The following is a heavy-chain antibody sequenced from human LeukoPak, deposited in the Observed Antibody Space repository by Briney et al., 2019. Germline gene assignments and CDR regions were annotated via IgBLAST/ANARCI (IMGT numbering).Heavy chain of an antibody. Sequence: GGSLRLSCAASGFTFSSYAMHWVRQAPGKGLEWVAVISYDGSNKYYADSVKGRFTISRDNSKNTLYLQMNSLRAEDTAVYYCARDGLSDSHGPFAYWGQGTLVTVSS. J-gene: IGHJ4*02. CDR1: GFTFSSYA. CDR3: ARDGLSDSHGPFAY. D-gene: IGHD5-18*01. V-gene: IGHV3-30*04. CDR2: ISYDGSNK.